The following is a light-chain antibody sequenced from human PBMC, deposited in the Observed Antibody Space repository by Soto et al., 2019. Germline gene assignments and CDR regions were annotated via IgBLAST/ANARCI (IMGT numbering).Light chain of an antibody. CDR2: DAS. CDR3: QQYGSSPTIT. Sequence: EIVLTQSPGTLSLSPGERATFSCRASQSVSSSYIAWYQQKRGQAPRRLIYDASSRATGIPDRFSGGGSGTDFTLTISRLEPEDFAVYYCQQYGSSPTITFGQGTRLEIK. V-gene: IGKV3-20*01. J-gene: IGKJ5*01. CDR1: QSVSSSY.